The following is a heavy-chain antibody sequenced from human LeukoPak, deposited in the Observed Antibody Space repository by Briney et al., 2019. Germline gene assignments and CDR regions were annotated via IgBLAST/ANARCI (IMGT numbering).Heavy chain of an antibody. Sequence: PSETLSLTCAVYGGSFSGYYWSWIRQPPGKGLEWIGEINHSGSTNYNPSLKSRVTISVDTSKNQFSLKLSSVTAADTAVYYCAREGDLSGYFDYWGQGALVTVSS. CDR1: GGSFSGYY. V-gene: IGHV4-34*01. CDR3: AREGDLSGYFDY. J-gene: IGHJ4*02. CDR2: INHSGST. D-gene: IGHD3-10*01.